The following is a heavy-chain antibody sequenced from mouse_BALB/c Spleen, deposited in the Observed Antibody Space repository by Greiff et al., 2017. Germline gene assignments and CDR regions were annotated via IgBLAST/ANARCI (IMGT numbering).Heavy chain of an antibody. Sequence: DVMLVESGGGLVKPGGSLKLSCAASGFTFSSYAMSWVRQTPEKRLEWVASISSGGSTYYPDSVKGRFTISRDNARNILYLQMSSLRSEDTAMYYCARGGLPSWFAYWGQGTLVTVSA. CDR2: ISSGGST. J-gene: IGHJ3*01. D-gene: IGHD2-4*01. CDR3: ARGGLPSWFAY. CDR1: GFTFSSYA. V-gene: IGHV5-6-5*01.